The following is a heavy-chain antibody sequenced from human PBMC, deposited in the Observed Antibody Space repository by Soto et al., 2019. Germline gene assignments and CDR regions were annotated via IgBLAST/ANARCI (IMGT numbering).Heavy chain of an antibody. V-gene: IGHV3-33*01. CDR1: GFTFSSYG. J-gene: IGHJ4*02. CDR2: IWYDGSNK. CDR3: ARDRMRWLQIGITDY. D-gene: IGHD5-12*01. Sequence: GGSLRLSCAASGFTFSSYGMHWVHQAPGKGLEWVAVIWYDGSNKYYADSVKGRFTISRDNSKNTLYLQMNSLRAEDTAVYYCARDRMRWLQIGITDYWGQGTLVTVSS.